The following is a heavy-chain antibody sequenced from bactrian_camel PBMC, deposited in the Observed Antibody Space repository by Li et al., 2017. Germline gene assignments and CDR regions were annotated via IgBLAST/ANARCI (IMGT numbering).Heavy chain of an antibody. CDR3: AAVRRCALVGDLRFGK. CDR1: GYTFSSYS. V-gene: IGHV3-2*01. Sequence: VQLVESGGGLVQPGGSLRLSCAASGYTFSSYSMTWVRQAPGKGLEWVASIYPLSDSKHYLDSVKGRFTISRDNTNSTLSLQMNSLKPEDTGMYYCAAVRRCALVGDLRFGKWGQGTQVTVS. J-gene: IGHJ4*01. CDR2: IYPLSDSK. D-gene: IGHD1*01.